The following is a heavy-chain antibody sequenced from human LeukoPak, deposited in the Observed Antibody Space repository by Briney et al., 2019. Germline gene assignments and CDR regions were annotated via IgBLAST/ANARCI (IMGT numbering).Heavy chain of an antibody. V-gene: IGHV3-23*01. CDR1: GFTFSTYA. J-gene: IGHJ4*02. Sequence: PGGSLRLSCATSGFTFSTYAMIWVRQAPGKGLEWVSDISGNGRNAYYADSVKGRFTISRDNSENTLYLQMNSLRAEDTAVYYCAKDLDQLDYWGQGTLVTVSS. CDR3: AKDLDQLDY. CDR2: ISGNGRNA.